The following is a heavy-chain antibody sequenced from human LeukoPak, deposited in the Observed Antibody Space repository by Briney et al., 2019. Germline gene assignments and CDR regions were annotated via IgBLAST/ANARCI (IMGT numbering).Heavy chain of an antibody. Sequence: GASVKASCKASGYTFTSYGISWVRQAPGQGLEWMGWISAYNGNTNYAQKLQGRVTMTTDTSTSTAYMELRSLRSDDTAVYYCARDPSSYDSSGYYYYYGMDVWGQGTTVTVSS. CDR1: GYTFTSYG. D-gene: IGHD3-22*01. V-gene: IGHV1-18*01. CDR3: ARDPSSYDSSGYYYYYGMDV. CDR2: ISAYNGNT. J-gene: IGHJ6*02.